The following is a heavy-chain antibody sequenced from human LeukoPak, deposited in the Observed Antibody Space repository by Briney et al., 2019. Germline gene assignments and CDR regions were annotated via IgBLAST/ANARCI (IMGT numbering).Heavy chain of an antibody. CDR1: GGSISSYY. D-gene: IGHD3-3*01. CDR3: ARGAIFGVD. V-gene: IGHV4-59*01. Sequence: RPPETLSLTCTVSGGSISSYYWSWIRQPPGEGLEWIGYIYYSGSTNYNPSLKSRVTISVDTSKNQFSLKLSSVTAADTAVYYCARGAIFGVDWGQGTLVTVSS. CDR2: IYYSGST. J-gene: IGHJ4*02.